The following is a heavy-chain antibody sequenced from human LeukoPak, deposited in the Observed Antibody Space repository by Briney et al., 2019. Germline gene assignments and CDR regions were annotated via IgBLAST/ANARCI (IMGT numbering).Heavy chain of an antibody. CDR2: TQYDGIVK. CDR1: GFTFNNYA. J-gene: IGHJ4*02. CDR3: AIRDH. V-gene: IGHV3-30*02. Sequence: GGSLRLSCAASGFTFNNYAMHWVRQAPGKGLEWVAFTQYDGIVKSYSDSVKGRFTISRDSSKNTLYLQMNSLRAEDTAIYYCAIRDHWGQGTLVSVSS.